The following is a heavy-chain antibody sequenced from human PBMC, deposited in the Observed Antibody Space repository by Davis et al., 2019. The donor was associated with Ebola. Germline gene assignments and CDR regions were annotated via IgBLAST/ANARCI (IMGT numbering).Heavy chain of an antibody. J-gene: IGHJ4*02. Sequence: PSETLSLTCTVSGGSISSYYWSWIRQPPGKGLEWIGYIYYSGSTYYNPSLKSRVTMSVDTSKNQFSLKLSSVTAADTAVYYCARGYYYDSSGYTPFGYWGQGTLVTVSS. V-gene: IGHV4-30-4*08. D-gene: IGHD3-22*01. CDR2: IYYSGST. CDR3: ARGYYYDSSGYTPFGY. CDR1: GGSISSYY.